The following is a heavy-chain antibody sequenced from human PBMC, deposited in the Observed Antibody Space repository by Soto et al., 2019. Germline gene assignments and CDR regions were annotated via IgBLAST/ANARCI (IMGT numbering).Heavy chain of an antibody. J-gene: IGHJ4*02. V-gene: IGHV4-59*01. Sequence: SETLSLICTVAGGSIRGYYWSWIRQTPEKGLEWIGYMYYSGSPSYNPSLKGRVTISVDRSKNQFSLKLSSLTAADTAVYYCARCMSVKTVTNGEYFDYWGQGTLVTVSS. CDR1: GGSIRGYY. CDR2: MYYSGSP. CDR3: ARCMSVKTVTNGEYFDY. D-gene: IGHD4-17*01.